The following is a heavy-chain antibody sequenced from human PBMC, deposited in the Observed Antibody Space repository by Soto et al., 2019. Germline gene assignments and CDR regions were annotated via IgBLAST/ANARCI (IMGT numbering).Heavy chain of an antibody. CDR3: ASRGCSGGSCYLFDY. CDR2: IYYSGNT. D-gene: IGHD2-15*01. Sequence: SETLSLTCTVSGGSISSSSYYWCWIRPPPGKGLEWIGSIYYSGNTYYNPSLKSRVTISVDTSKHQFSLKLSSVTAADTAVYYCASRGCSGGSCYLFDYWGQGTLVTVSS. V-gene: IGHV4-39*01. CDR1: GGSISSSSYY. J-gene: IGHJ4*02.